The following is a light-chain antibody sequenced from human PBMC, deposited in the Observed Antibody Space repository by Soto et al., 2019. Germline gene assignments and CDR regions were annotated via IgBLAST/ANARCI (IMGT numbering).Light chain of an antibody. CDR2: GAS. J-gene: IGKJ5*01. Sequence: DIVWTQSPGTLSLSPGERSTLSCLASQSVSSSYLAWYQQKLGQAPRLLIYGASSRATGIPDRFSGSGSGTDFTLTISRLEPEDFAVYYCQQYGSSSITVGQGTRLEIK. V-gene: IGKV3-20*01. CDR1: QSVSSSY. CDR3: QQYGSSSIT.